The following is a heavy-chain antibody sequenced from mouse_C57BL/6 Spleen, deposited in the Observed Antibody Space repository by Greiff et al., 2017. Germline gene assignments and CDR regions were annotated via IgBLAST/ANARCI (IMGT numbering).Heavy chain of an antibody. J-gene: IGHJ4*01. V-gene: IGHV2-2*01. Sequence: QVQPQQSGPGLVQPSQSLSITCTVSGFSLTSYGVHWVRQSPGKGLEWLGVIWSGGSTDYNAAFISRLSISKDNSKSQVFFKMNSLQADDTAIYYCARNRPLYYGSSRGYAMDYWGQGTSVTVSS. CDR3: ARNRPLYYGSSRGYAMDY. D-gene: IGHD1-1*01. CDR1: GFSLTSYG. CDR2: IWSGGST.